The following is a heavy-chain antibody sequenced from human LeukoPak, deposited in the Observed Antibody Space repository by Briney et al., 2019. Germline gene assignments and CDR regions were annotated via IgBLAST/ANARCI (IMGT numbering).Heavy chain of an antibody. J-gene: IGHJ3*02. D-gene: IGHD1-26*01. V-gene: IGHV4-39*07. Sequence: SETLSLTCTVSGGSISSSSYYWGWIRQPPGKGLEWIGSIYYSGSTYYNPSLKSRVTISVDTSKNQFSLKLSSVTAADTAVYYCARDRAIVGATYDAFDIWGQGTMVTVSS. CDR1: GGSISSSSYY. CDR2: IYYSGST. CDR3: ARDRAIVGATYDAFDI.